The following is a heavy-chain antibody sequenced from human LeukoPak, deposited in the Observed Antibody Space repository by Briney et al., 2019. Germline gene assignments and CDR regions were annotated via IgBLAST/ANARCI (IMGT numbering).Heavy chain of an antibody. CDR1: GGSFSGYY. CDR3: ARRKAWASGYYLDY. J-gene: IGHJ4*02. V-gene: IGHV4-34*01. Sequence: SETLSLTCAVYGGSFSGYYWSWIRQPPGRGLEWIGEINHSGSTNYNPSLKSRVTISVDTSKNQFSLKLSSVTAADTAVYYCARRKAWASGYYLDYWGQGTLVTVSS. CDR2: INHSGST. D-gene: IGHD3-3*01.